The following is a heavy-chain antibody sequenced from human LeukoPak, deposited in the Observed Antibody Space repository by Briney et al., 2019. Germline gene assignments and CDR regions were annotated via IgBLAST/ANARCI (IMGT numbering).Heavy chain of an antibody. CDR1: GGSISSYY. CDR2: IYTSGST. CDR3: ARHLYCSSTSCYPPLDYFDY. V-gene: IGHV4-4*07. Sequence: SETLSLTCTVSGGSISSYYWSWIRQPAGKGLEWIGRIYTSGSTNYNPSLKSRVTMSVDTSKNQFSLKLSSVAAADTAMYYCARHLYCSSTSCYPPLDYFDYWGQGTLVTVSS. J-gene: IGHJ4*02. D-gene: IGHD2-2*01.